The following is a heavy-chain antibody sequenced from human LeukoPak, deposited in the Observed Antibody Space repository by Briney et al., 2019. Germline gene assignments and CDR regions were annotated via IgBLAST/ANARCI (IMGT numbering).Heavy chain of an antibody. D-gene: IGHD1-26*01. CDR2: VIPVFGIT. J-gene: IGHJ6*02. CDR1: GGTFRSYG. V-gene: IGHV1-69*04. CDR3: SRAAGGLVGAMESEYHQYAMDV. Sequence: APVKVSCKASGGTFRSYGINWVRQAPGQGLEWIGRVIPVFGITHYAQRFQGRVTITADKDTSTVDMELTSLRFEDTAVCYCSRAAGGLVGAMESEYHQYAMDVWGQGTTVTVSS.